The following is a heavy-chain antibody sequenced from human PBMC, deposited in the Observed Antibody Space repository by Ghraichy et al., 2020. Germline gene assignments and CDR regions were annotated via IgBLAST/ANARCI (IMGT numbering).Heavy chain of an antibody. CDR1: GGSFSGYY. CDR3: ARDAPGASY. V-gene: IGHV4-34*01. Sequence: SETLSLTCAVYGGSFSGYYWSWIRQPPGKGLEWIGEINHSGSTNYNPSLKSRVTISVDTSKNQFSLKLSSVTAADTAVYYCARDAPGASYWGQGTLVTVSS. CDR2: INHSGST. D-gene: IGHD2-2*01. J-gene: IGHJ4*02.